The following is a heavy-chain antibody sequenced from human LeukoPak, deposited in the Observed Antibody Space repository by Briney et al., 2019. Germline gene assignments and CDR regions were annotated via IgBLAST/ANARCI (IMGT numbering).Heavy chain of an antibody. CDR1: GGSFSAYY. CDR2: INHSGNT. J-gene: IGHJ6*03. Sequence: SETLSLACAVYGGSFSAYYWSWIRQSPGKGLEWIGEINHSGNTNYNPSLKSRVTISVDTSKNQFSLKLRSVTAADTAVYYCVRVKGYYYYMDVWGRGTPVTDS. CDR3: VRVKGYYYYMDV. V-gene: IGHV4-34*01.